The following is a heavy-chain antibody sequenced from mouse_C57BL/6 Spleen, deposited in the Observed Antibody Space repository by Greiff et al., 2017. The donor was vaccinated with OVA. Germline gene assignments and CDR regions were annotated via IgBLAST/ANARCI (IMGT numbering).Heavy chain of an antibody. CDR2: ISSGGSYT. V-gene: IGHV5-6*01. CDR1: GFTFSSYG. J-gene: IGHJ1*03. Sequence: EVQVVESGGDLVKPGGSLKLSCAASGFTFSSYGMSWVRQTPDKRLEWVATISSGGSYTYYPDSVKGRFTISRDNAKNTLYLQMSSLKSEDTAMYYCARQGTTAGYLDVWGTGTTVTVSS. CDR3: ARQGTTAGYLDV. D-gene: IGHD1-2*01.